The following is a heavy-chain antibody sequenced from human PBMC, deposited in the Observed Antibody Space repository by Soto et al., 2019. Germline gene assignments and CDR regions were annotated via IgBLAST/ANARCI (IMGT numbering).Heavy chain of an antibody. CDR3: ARGDSSSHDC. J-gene: IGHJ4*02. V-gene: IGHV1-69*04. Sequence: QVQLVQSGAEVKKPGSSVKVSCKASGGTSSSFTISWVRQAPGQGLEWMGRIIPILGIANYAQKFQGRVTLTADTATSTSYMQMSSLRSEDPALYYSARGDSSSHDCWRQRALLTVSS. D-gene: IGHD6-13*01. CDR2: IIPILGIA. CDR1: GGTSSSFT.